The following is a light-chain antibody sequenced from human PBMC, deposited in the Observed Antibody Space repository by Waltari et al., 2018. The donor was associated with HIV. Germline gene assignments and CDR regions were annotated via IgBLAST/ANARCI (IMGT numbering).Light chain of an antibody. Sequence: SAVTQPAAVSGPPGQSVTISCTGDDTDVGPSNFVYWYQQHPANCPRLIFSYVDLRASGIPDRFSASKSGETAFLTISSLQTEDEAVYYCASFTADDTMMFGGGTLVTVL. CDR2: YVD. J-gene: IGLJ3*02. CDR3: ASFTADDTMM. CDR1: DTDVGPSNF. V-gene: IGLV2-14*03.